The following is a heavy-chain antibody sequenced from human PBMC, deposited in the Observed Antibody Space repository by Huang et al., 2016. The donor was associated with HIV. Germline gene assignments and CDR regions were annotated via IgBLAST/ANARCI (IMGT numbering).Heavy chain of an antibody. CDR3: ARDPKYHRIGYYRQRRGIDI. CDR2: ISASSGDT. D-gene: IGHD3-22*01. V-gene: IGHV1-18*01. CDR1: GYTFTSYG. J-gene: IGHJ3*02. Sequence: QIQLMQSGPELKQPGASVKVSCKASGYTFTSYGITWVRQAPGQGPEWMGWISASSGDTEDAQKFQGIVTLTTDTSTNIAYMELRSLRSDDTAKYYCARDPKYHRIGYYRQRRGIDIWGQGTMVIVSS.